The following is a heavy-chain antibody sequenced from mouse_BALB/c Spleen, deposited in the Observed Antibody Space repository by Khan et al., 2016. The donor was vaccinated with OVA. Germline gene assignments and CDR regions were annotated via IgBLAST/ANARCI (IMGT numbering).Heavy chain of an antibody. CDR3: ARTARRKY. J-gene: IGHJ2*01. V-gene: IGHV3-2*02. CDR2: ISYSGST. D-gene: IGHD1-2*01. CDR1: GYSITSGYG. Sequence: VQLKEAGPGLVKPSQSLSLTCTVTGYSITSGYGWNWIRQFPGNKLEWMGYISYSGSTNYNPSLQNRISITRDTSKNQFFLQLNSVTTEDTATYYCARTARRKYWGQGTTLTVPS.